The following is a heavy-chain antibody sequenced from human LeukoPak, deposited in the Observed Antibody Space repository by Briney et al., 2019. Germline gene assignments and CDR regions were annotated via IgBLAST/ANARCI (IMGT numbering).Heavy chain of an antibody. CDR1: GYTLTELS. V-gene: IGHV1-2*02. D-gene: IGHD2-15*01. CDR3: ARDRYCSGGSCYYFDY. J-gene: IGHJ4*02. CDR2: INPNSGGT. Sequence: ASVKVSCKVSGYTLTELSMHWVRQAPGQGLEWMGWINPNSGGTNYAQKFQGRVTMTRDTSISTAYMELSRLRSDDTAVYYCARDRYCSGGSCYYFDYWGQGTLVTVSS.